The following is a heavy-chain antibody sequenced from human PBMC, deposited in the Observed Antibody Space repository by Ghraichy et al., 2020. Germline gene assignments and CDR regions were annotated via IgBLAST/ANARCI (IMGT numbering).Heavy chain of an antibody. D-gene: IGHD1-26*01. CDR2: TRNKANSYTT. V-gene: IGHV3-72*01. CDR3: ASRRGSGDGFDN. CDR1: GFTFSDHY. Sequence: GGSLRLSCAASGFTFSDHYMDWVRQAPGKGLEWVGRTRNKANSYTTEYAASVKGRFSISRDDSKNSLYLQMNSLKTEDTAVYYCASRRGSGDGFDNWGQGTLVTVSS. J-gene: IGHJ4*02.